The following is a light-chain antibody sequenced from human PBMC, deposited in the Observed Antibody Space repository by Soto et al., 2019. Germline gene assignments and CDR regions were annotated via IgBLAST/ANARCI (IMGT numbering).Light chain of an antibody. Sequence: QSALTQPPSASGSHGQSVTISCTGTSSDVGGYDYVSWYQQHPGKAPKLMIYEVSKRPSGVPDRFSGSKSGNTASLTVSGLQAEDEADYYCSSYAGSNIYVVFGGGTKLTVL. CDR1: SSDVGGYDY. CDR3: SSYAGSNIYVV. CDR2: EVS. J-gene: IGLJ2*01. V-gene: IGLV2-8*01.